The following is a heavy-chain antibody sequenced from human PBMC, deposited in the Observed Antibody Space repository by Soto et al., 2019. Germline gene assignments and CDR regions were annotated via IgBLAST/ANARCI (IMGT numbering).Heavy chain of an antibody. CDR1: GGSVSSGSYY. CDR3: AREGVFGSSSWYGSWFDP. D-gene: IGHD6-13*01. Sequence: SETLSLTCTVSGGSVSSGSYYWSWVRQPPGKGLEWIGYIYYSGSTNYNPPLKSRVTISVDTSKNQFSLKLSSVTAADTAVYYCAREGVFGSSSWYGSWFDPWGQGTLVTVSS. J-gene: IGHJ5*02. V-gene: IGHV4-61*01. CDR2: IYYSGST.